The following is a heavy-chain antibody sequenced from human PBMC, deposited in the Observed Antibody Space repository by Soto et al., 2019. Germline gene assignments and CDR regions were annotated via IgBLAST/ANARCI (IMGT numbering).Heavy chain of an antibody. V-gene: IGHV3-9*01. J-gene: IGHJ4*02. Sequence: GGSLRLSCAASGFTFDDYAMHWVRQAPGKGLEWVSGISWNSGSIGYADSVKGRFTISRDNAKNSLYLQMNSLRAEDTALYYCAKDMITFGGVIGPFDYWGQGTPVTVSS. CDR3: AKDMITFGGVIGPFDY. CDR1: GFTFDDYA. CDR2: ISWNSGSI. D-gene: IGHD3-16*02.